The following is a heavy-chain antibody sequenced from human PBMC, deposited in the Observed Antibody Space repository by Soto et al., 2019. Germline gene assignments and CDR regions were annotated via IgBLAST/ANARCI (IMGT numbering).Heavy chain of an antibody. CDR3: ARSISSSMDFGY. D-gene: IGHD6-13*01. CDR1: GYTFSNFY. CDR2: ISSGSHYI. Sequence: EVHLVESGGGLVKPGGSLILSCAASGYTFSNFYIHWLRQAPGRGTEWISSISSGSHYIYYADSVRGRFTISRDNAKNSLYLQMNSLRADDPAVYYCARSISSSMDFGYWCQGTLVTVSS. J-gene: IGHJ4*02. V-gene: IGHV3-21*06.